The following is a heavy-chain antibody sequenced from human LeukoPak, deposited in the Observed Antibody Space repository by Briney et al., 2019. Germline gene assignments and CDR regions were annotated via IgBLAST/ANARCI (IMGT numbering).Heavy chain of an antibody. V-gene: IGHV4-4*02. CDR1: GVSITMSNW. Sequence: SGTLSLTCAVSGVSITMSNWCSWVRQPPGKGLQWIGESYHSVSTNYNPSLKSRVTISLDKSKNQFSLKLSSVTAADTAVYYCARFKGRTRIDYWGKGTLVTVSS. J-gene: IGHJ4*02. D-gene: IGHD1-7*01. CDR3: ARFKGRTRIDY. CDR2: SYHSVST.